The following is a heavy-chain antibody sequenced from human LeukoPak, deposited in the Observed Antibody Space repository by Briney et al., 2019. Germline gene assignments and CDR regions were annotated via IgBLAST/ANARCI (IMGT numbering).Heavy chain of an antibody. CDR1: GFTFTNYG. CDR3: ARGLGVGSLYYYYYMGV. J-gene: IGHJ6*03. V-gene: IGHV3-30*03. CDR2: ILYDESKK. Sequence: GGSLRLSCEASGFTFTNYGMHWVRQAPGKGLEWVAVILYDESKKYYADSVKGRFTISRDTSKNTLFLHMNTLRTEDSAVYYCARGLGVGSLYYYYYMGVWGKGTTVTVSS. D-gene: IGHD2-15*01.